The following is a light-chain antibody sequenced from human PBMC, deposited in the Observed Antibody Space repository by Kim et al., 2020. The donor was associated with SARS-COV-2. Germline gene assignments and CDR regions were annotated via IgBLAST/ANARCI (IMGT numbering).Light chain of an antibody. J-gene: IGKJ2*01. Sequence: DFQMTQSLSTLSASVGDRVTITCRAIQSISSWLAWYQQKPGKAPKLLIYKASSLESGVPSRFSGSGSGTEFTLTISSLQPDDFATYYCQQYNSYLYTFGQGTKLEI. V-gene: IGKV1-5*03. CDR2: KAS. CDR3: QQYNSYLYT. CDR1: QSISSW.